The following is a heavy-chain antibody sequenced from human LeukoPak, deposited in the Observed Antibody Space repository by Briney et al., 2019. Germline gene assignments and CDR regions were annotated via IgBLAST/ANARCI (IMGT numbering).Heavy chain of an antibody. CDR2: IYYSGST. Sequence: PSETLSLTCTVSGGSISSYYWSWTRQPPGKGLEWIGYIYYSGSTNYNPSLKSRVTISVDTSKNQFSLKLSSVTAADTAVYYCARPSGGSWRWYLDLWGRGTLVTVSS. CDR1: GGSISSYY. CDR3: ARPSGGSWRWYLDL. J-gene: IGHJ2*01. D-gene: IGHD2-15*01. V-gene: IGHV4-59*08.